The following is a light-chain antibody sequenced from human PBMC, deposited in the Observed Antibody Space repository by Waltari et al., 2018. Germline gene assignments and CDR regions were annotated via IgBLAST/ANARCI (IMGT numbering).Light chain of an antibody. V-gene: IGKV4-1*01. CDR1: QSVLSSSNNKNY. J-gene: IGKJ2*01. Sequence: DIVMTQSPDFLAVSVGERDTINCKSSQSVLSSSNNKNYLGWYQQKPRQPPKLLISWASTRESGVPDRFSGSGSGTDFTLTISILQAEDVAVYYCQQCYSSPYTFGQGTKLEIK. CDR3: QQCYSSPYT. CDR2: WAS.